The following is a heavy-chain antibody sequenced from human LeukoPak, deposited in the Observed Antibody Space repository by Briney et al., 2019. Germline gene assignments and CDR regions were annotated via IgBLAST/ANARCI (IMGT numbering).Heavy chain of an antibody. V-gene: IGHV3-30*18. CDR2: ISYDGSNK. CDR1: GFTFSSYG. CDR3: AKDFRY. J-gene: IGHJ4*02. Sequence: GGSLRLSCAASGFTFSSYGMHWVRQAPGKGLEWVAVISYDGSNKYYADSAKGRFTISRDNSKNTLYLQMNSLRAEDTAVYYCAKDFRYWGQGTLVTVSS.